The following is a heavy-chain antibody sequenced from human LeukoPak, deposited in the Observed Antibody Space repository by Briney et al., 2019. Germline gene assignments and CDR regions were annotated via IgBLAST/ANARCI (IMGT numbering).Heavy chain of an antibody. Sequence: GGSLRLSCSASGFTFSSYAMHWVRQAPGEGLEWVSAISGSGGSTYYADSVKGRFTISRDNSKNTLYLQMNSLRAEDTAVYFCASGKYRYGDNWFDPWGQGTLVTVSS. J-gene: IGHJ5*02. D-gene: IGHD5-18*01. CDR1: GFTFSSYA. V-gene: IGHV3-23*01. CDR3: ASGKYRYGDNWFDP. CDR2: ISGSGGST.